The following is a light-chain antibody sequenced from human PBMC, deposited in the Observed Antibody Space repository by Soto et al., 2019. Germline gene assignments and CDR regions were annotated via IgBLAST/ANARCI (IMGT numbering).Light chain of an antibody. J-gene: IGLJ2*01. CDR2: DVT. V-gene: IGLV2-14*01. CDR3: SSCTDNTNPT. Sequence: QSVLTQPASVSGSPGQSVTISCTGASSDIGASKFVSWYQQHPGKAPKLMIYDVTNRPSGVSNRFSGSKSGNTASLTISGLQAEDEADYYCSSCTDNTNPTFGGWTMLTVL. CDR1: SSDIGASKF.